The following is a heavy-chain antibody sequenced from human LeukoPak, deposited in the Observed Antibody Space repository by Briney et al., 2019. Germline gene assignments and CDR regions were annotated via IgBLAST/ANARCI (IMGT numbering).Heavy chain of an antibody. V-gene: IGHV1-18*01. CDR2: ISAYNGNT. CDR3: ARDRRYYGSSGYYLNWYFDL. CDR1: GYTFTSYG. Sequence: ASVKVSCKASGYTFTSYGISWVRQAPGQGLEWMGWISAYNGNTNYAQKLQGRVTMTTDTSTSTAYMELRSLRSDDTAVYYCARDRRYYGSSGYYLNWYFDLWGRGTLVTVSS. D-gene: IGHD3-22*01. J-gene: IGHJ2*01.